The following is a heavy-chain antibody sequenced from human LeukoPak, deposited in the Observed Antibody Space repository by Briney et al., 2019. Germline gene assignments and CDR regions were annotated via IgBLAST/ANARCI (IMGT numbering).Heavy chain of an antibody. J-gene: IGHJ1*01. CDR1: GFTFSSYA. D-gene: IGHD4-17*01. Sequence: GGSLRLSYASSGFTFSSYAMSGVRQAPGKGLEGVSAISGSGGSTYYADSVKGRFTISRDNSKNTLYLQMNSLRAEDTAVYYCAKAAPRGDDSRSFQHWGQGTLVTVSS. CDR2: ISGSGGST. V-gene: IGHV3-23*01. CDR3: AKAAPRGDDSRSFQH.